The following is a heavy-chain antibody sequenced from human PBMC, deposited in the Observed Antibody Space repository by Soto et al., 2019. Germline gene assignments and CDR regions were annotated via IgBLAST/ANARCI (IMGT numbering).Heavy chain of an antibody. CDR2: IYYSGST. CDR3: ARASIPMPRGVMYYYYGMDV. V-gene: IGHV4-30-4*01. CDR1: GGSISSGDYY. Sequence: SETLSLTCTVSGGSISSGDYYWSWIRQPPGKGLEWIGYIYYSGSTYYNPSLKSRVTISVDTSKNQFSLKLSSVTAADTAVYYCARASIPMPRGVMYYYYGMDVWGQGTTVTVSS. D-gene: IGHD3-10*01. J-gene: IGHJ6*02.